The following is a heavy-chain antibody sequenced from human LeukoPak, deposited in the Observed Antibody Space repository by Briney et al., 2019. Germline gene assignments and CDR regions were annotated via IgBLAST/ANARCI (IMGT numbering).Heavy chain of an antibody. CDR2: ISYDGSNK. V-gene: IGHV3-30*18. Sequence: GGSRRFSFAASGLTLSSYGMHWVGQAPGKGLEWVAVISYDGSNKYYADSVKGRFTISRDNSKNPLYLQMNSLRAEDTAVYYCAEDRILWFGVRYFDYWGQGTLVTVSS. CDR1: GLTLSSYG. J-gene: IGHJ4*02. D-gene: IGHD3-10*01. CDR3: AEDRILWFGVRYFDY.